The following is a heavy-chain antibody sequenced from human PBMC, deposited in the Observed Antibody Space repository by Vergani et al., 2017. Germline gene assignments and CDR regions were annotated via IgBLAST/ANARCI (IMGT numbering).Heavy chain of an antibody. CDR1: GGSISPYY. V-gene: IGHV4-59*10. J-gene: IGHJ4*02. D-gene: IGHD3-10*01. CDR2: IYTSEST. CDR3: ARSRIYYGAGSPDY. Sequence: QVQLQQWGAGLLKPSETLSLTCIVSGGSISPYYWSWIRQPAGKGLEWIGRIYTSESTNYNPSLKSRVTMSVDKSKNQFSLWVNSVTAADTAVYYCARSRIYYGAGSPDYWGQGTLVTVSS.